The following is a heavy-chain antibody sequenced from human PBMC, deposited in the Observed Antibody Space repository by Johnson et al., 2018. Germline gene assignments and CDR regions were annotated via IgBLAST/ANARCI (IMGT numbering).Heavy chain of an antibody. CDR3: ARNGHDYGDYIDAFDI. D-gene: IGHD4-17*01. Sequence: VQLVQSGGGVVQXGGSLRLXCAASGFTFSSYSMNWVRQAPGKGLEWVSYISSSSSYIYYAASVKGRFTISSDNAKNSLYLQMNSLRAEYTAVYYCARNGHDYGDYIDAFDIWGQGTMVTVSS. V-gene: IGHV3-21*05. CDR2: ISSSSSYI. CDR1: GFTFSSYS. J-gene: IGHJ3*02.